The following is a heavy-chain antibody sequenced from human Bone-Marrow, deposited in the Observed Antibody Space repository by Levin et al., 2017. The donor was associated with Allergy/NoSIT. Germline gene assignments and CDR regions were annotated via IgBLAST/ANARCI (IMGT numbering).Heavy chain of an antibody. CDR3: ARDLDLGSSN. CDR2: IYYSGTI. CDR1: GGSINSGDYY. V-gene: IGHV4-30-4*01. Sequence: TSETLSLTCTVSGGSINSGDYYWSWIRQPPGKGLEWIGFIYYSGTIYYNPSLKSRVMISVDSSKNQFSLKLTSVTAADTAVYYCARDLDLGSSNWGQGTLVTVSS. J-gene: IGHJ4*02. D-gene: IGHD2-2*01.